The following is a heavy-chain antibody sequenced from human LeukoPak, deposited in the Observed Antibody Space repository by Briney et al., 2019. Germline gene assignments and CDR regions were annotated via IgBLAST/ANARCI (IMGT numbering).Heavy chain of an antibody. V-gene: IGHV4-34*01. D-gene: IGHD2-2*01. CDR2: INHSGST. Sequence: TTSETLSLTCAVYGGSFNGYYWSWIRQPPGKGLEWIGEINHSGSTYYNPSLKSRVTISVETSKNQFSLKLSSMTAADTALYYCARHEGYCSSTSCSYFDYWGQGTLVTVSS. CDR1: GGSFNGYY. J-gene: IGHJ4*02. CDR3: ARHEGYCSSTSCSYFDY.